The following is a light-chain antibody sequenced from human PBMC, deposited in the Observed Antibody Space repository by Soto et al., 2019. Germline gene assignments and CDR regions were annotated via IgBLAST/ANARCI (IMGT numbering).Light chain of an antibody. CDR1: QSMSSW. V-gene: IGKV1-5*01. CDR3: QQYNTPWA. J-gene: IGKJ1*01. CDR2: DAS. Sequence: DIPMTQSPSTLSASVGDRVTITCRASQSMSSWLAWYQQKPGKAPKLLIYDASSLESGVPSRFSGSGSGTEFTLTISSLQPDDFATYYCQQYNTPWAFGQGTKVEIK.